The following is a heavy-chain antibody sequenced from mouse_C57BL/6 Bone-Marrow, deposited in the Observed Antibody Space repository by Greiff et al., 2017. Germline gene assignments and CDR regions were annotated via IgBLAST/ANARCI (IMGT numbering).Heavy chain of an antibody. CDR2: IYPGDGAT. J-gene: IGHJ3*01. CDR3: ARSVYDVCCYEGWFAY. Sequence: VQLQQSGPELVKPGASVKISCKASGYSFSSSCMNWVKQRPGKGLEWIGRIYPGDGATNYNGKFKGKATLTADNSSSTAYMQVSSLTSEDSAVYFCARSVYDVCCYEGWFAYWGQGTLVTVSA. CDR1: GYSFSSSC. D-gene: IGHD1-1*01. V-gene: IGHV1-82*01.